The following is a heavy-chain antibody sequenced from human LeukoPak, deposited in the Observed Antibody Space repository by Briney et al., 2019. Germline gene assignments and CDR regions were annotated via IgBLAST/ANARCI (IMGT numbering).Heavy chain of an antibody. D-gene: IGHD2-21*01. J-gene: IGHJ4*02. CDR2: IYYSGST. Sequence: GSLRLSCAASGFTFSSYAMSWVRQPPGKGLEWIGYIYYSGSTNYNPSLKSRVTISVDTSKSQFSLKLSSVTAADTAIYYCARDISGEPFYFDYWGQGTLVTVSS. CDR1: GFTFSSYA. CDR3: ARDISGEPFYFDY. V-gene: IGHV4-59*01.